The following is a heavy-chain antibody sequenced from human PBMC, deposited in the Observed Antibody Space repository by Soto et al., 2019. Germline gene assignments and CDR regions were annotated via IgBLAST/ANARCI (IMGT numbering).Heavy chain of an antibody. CDR3: AKDRSGTTSDAFDI. J-gene: IGHJ3*02. CDR2: ITNSGGIT. Sequence: EVQLLESGGGLVQPGWSLRLSCAASGFPFSTYALNWVRQAPGKGLEWVSTITNSGGITYYADSVKGRFTISRDNSQHTLYLQMNSLRAEDTAIYYCAKDRSGTTSDAFDIWGQGTTVTVSS. V-gene: IGHV3-23*01. CDR1: GFPFSTYA. D-gene: IGHD1-7*01.